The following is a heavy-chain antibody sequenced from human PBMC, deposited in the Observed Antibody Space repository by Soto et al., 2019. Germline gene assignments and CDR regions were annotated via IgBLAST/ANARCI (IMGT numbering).Heavy chain of an antibody. J-gene: IGHJ4*02. CDR3: AGEGSPEDY. CDR2: ISAYNGNT. V-gene: IGHV1-18*01. CDR1: GYTFTSYA. Sequence: ASVKVSCKSSGYTFTSYAISCVRQAPGQGLEWMGWISAYNGNTNYAQKLQGRVTMTTDTSTSTAYMELRSLRSDDTAVYYCAGEGSPEDYWGKGTLVPVSS.